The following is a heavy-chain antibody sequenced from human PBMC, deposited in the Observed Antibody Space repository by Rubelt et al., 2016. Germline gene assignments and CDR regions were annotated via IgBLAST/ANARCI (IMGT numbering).Heavy chain of an antibody. J-gene: IGHJ4*02. Sequence: GESLKISCKGSGYSFTNDWIAWVRQMPGRGLECMGIIYPGDSDTRYSPSFQGQVTISADKSTTTAYLQWNSLKASDTAMYYCARGNTAKNYFDYWGLGTLVTVS. CDR2: IYPGDSDT. V-gene: IGHV5-51*03. CDR1: GYSFTNDW. D-gene: IGHD5-18*01. CDR3: ARGNTAKNYFDY.